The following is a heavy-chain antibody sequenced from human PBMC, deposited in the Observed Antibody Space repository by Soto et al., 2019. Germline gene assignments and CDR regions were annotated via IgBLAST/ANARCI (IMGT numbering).Heavy chain of an antibody. V-gene: IGHV3-30-3*01. CDR1: GFTFSSYA. CDR3: ERLHQLVPDY. CDR2: ISYDGSNK. J-gene: IGHJ4*02. D-gene: IGHD6-13*01. Sequence: PGGSLRLSCAASGFTFSSYAMHWVRQAPGKGLEWVAVISYDGSNKYYADSVKGRFTISRDNSKNTLYLQMKSLRAEDTAVYYCERLHQLVPDYWGQGTLVTVSS.